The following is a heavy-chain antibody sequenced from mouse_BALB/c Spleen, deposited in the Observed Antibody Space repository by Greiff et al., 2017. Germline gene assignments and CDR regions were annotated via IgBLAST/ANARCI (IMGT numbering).Heavy chain of an antibody. Sequence: VQVVESGPGLVAPSQSLSITCTVSGFSLTGYGVNWVRQPPGKGLEWLGMIWGDGSTDYNSALKSRLSISKDNSKSQVFLKMNSLQTDDTARYYCAREAYYGNYDYWGQGTTLTVSS. V-gene: IGHV2-6-7*01. CDR2: IWGDGST. J-gene: IGHJ2*01. CDR3: AREAYYGNYDY. D-gene: IGHD2-10*01. CDR1: GFSLTGYG.